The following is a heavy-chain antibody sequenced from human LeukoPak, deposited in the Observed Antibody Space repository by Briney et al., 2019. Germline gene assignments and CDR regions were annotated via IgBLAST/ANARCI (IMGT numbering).Heavy chain of an antibody. V-gene: IGHV1-46*01. Sequence: ASVTVSCTASGYTFTSYYMHWVRQAPGQGLEWMGIINPSGGSTSYAQKFQGRVTMTRDTSTSTVYMELSSLRSEDTAVYYCASRSIVGATGFDYWGQGTLVTVSS. CDR2: INPSGGST. CDR3: ASRSIVGATGFDY. J-gene: IGHJ4*02. CDR1: GYTFTSYY. D-gene: IGHD1-26*01.